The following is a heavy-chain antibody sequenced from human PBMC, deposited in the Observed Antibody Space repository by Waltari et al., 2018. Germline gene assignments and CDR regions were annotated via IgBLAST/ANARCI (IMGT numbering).Heavy chain of an antibody. D-gene: IGHD1-26*01. CDR1: GSTFSSFG. CDR2: IKQEGREK. J-gene: IGHJ4*02. V-gene: IGHV3-7*04. Sequence: EVQLLESGGGLVQPGGSLRLSCAASGSTFSSFGLSWVRQAPGKGLEWVANIKQEGREKYYVDSVKGRFTISRDNAKNSLYLQMNSLRAEDTAVYYCARVREPVDYFDYWGQGTLVTVSS. CDR3: ARVREPVDYFDY.